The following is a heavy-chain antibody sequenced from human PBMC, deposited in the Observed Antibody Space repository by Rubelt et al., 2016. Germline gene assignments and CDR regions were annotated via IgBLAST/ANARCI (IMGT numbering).Heavy chain of an antibody. CDR3: ARTYYYDSSGPVDY. Sequence: QVQLQESGPGLVKPSETLSLTCTVSGGSISVYYWSWIRQPPGKGLEWIGYISYSGSTNYNPALRSRVTISVDTSKNQFSLKLSSVTAADTAVYDCARTYYYDSSGPVDYWGQGTLVTVSS. D-gene: IGHD3-22*01. J-gene: IGHJ4*02. CDR1: GGSISVYY. CDR2: ISYSGST. V-gene: IGHV4-59*08.